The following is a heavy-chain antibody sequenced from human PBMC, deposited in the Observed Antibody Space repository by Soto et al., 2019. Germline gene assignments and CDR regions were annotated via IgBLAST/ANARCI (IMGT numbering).Heavy chain of an antibody. CDR1: GGSFSGYY. D-gene: IGHD2-15*01. J-gene: IGHJ4*02. CDR2: INHSGST. Sequence: QVQLQQWGAGLLKPSETLSLTCAVYGGSFSGYYWSWIRQPPGKGLEWIGEINHSGSTNYNPSLKSRVTISVDTSKNQFSLKLSSVTAADTAVYYCASAQVAEVPYWGQGTLVTFSS. CDR3: ASAQVAEVPY. V-gene: IGHV4-34*01.